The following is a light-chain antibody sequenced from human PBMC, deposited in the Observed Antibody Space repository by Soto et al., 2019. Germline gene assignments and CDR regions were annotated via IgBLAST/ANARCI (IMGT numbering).Light chain of an antibody. Sequence: EIVMTQSPATLSVSPGERATLSCRASHSVSTNLAWYQQKPGQAPRLLIYGASTRATGVPARFSGSGSGTEFTLTISSRQSEDFAIYYCQVYNNRLMYSFGQGTKLEIK. J-gene: IGKJ2*03. CDR1: HSVSTN. V-gene: IGKV3-15*01. CDR3: QVYNNRLMYS. CDR2: GAS.